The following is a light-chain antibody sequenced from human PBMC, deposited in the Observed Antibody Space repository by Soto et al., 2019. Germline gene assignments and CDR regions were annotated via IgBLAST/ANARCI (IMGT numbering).Light chain of an antibody. Sequence: EIVLTQSPATLSFSPRESATLSGRSTRRVSSYLAWYQQKPGQAPRLLLYDASSRPTDIPARFSGSGSGTDFTLTISSLEPEDFALYYCQQYDNWPITFGQGTRLEIK. CDR1: RRVSSY. CDR2: DAS. J-gene: IGKJ5*01. V-gene: IGKV3-11*01. CDR3: QQYDNWPIT.